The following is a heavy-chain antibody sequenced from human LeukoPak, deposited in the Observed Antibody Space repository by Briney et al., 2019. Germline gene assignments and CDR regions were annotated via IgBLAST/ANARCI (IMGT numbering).Heavy chain of an antibody. CDR2: ISGSGGST. J-gene: IGHJ4*02. D-gene: IGHD3-22*01. CDR1: GFTFSSYA. Sequence: GGSLRLSCAASGFTFSSYAMSWVRQAPGKGLEWVPAISGSGGSTSYADSVKGRFTISRDNSKNTLYLQMNSLRAEDTAVYYCAKFDSSGYPRAPLGYWGQGTLVTVSS. V-gene: IGHV3-23*01. CDR3: AKFDSSGYPRAPLGY.